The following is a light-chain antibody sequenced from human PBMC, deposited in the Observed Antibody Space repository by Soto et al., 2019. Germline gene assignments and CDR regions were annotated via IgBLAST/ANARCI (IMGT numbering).Light chain of an antibody. Sequence: QSALTQPPSASGTPGQTVTISCSISSPNVGTNPVAWYQQLPGTAPKLLIYTNSQRPLGVPVRFSGSKSGTSASLAISGLQSEDEGDYYCATWDDNVYVFGTGTNVTVL. V-gene: IGLV1-44*01. J-gene: IGLJ1*01. CDR3: ATWDDNVYV. CDR1: SPNVGTNP. CDR2: TNS.